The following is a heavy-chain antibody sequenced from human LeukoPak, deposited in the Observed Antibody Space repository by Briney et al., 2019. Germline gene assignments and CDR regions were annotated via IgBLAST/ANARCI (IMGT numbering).Heavy chain of an antibody. Sequence: PGGSLRLSCTVSGFTVSSNSMSWVRQAPGKGLEWVSFIYNSSRIHYSDSVKGRFTISRDNAKNTLYLQMDSLRAEDTAMYYCAREILAPGKTHEYWGQGTLVTVSS. V-gene: IGHV3-53*01. CDR1: GFTVSSNS. CDR3: AREILAPGKTHEY. J-gene: IGHJ4*02. CDR2: IYNSSRI.